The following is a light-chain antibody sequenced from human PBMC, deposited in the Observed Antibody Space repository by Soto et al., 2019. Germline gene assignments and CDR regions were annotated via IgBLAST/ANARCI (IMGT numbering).Light chain of an antibody. Sequence: QSVLTHPRSVSGSPGQSVTFSCTGTSSDVGAYIYVSWYQQHPGKAPKLIIYDVIKRPSGVPDRFSGSKSGNTASLTISGLQAEDEADYYCCSYAGSYTHVFGTGTKVTVL. CDR3: CSYAGSYTHV. CDR2: DVI. V-gene: IGLV2-11*01. CDR1: SSDVGAYIY. J-gene: IGLJ1*01.